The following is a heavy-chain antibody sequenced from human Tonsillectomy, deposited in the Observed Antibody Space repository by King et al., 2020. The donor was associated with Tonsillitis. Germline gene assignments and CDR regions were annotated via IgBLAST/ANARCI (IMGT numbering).Heavy chain of an antibody. CDR2: IYSGGST. Sequence: VQLVESGGGLVQPGGSLRLSCAASGFTVSSNYMSWVRQAPGKGLEWVSVIYSGGSTYYADSVKGRFTISRDNSKNTLYLQMNSLRAEDTAVYYCARERQQMASNWFDPWGQGTLVTVSS. V-gene: IGHV3-66*01. D-gene: IGHD6-13*01. CDR1: GFTVSSNY. CDR3: ARERQQMASNWFDP. J-gene: IGHJ5*02.